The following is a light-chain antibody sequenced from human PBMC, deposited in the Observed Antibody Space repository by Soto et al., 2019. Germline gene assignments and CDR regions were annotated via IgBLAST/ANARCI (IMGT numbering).Light chain of an antibody. CDR1: QSVSSSY. CDR3: QQYGSSPAWT. CDR2: GAS. Sequence: DIVLTQSPGTLSLSPGERATLSCRASQSVSSSYLAWYQQKPGPAPRLRIYGASSRATGIPERFSGSGSGTDFTLTISRLEPEDFAVYYCQQYGSSPAWTFGQGTKVEIK. J-gene: IGKJ1*01. V-gene: IGKV3-20*01.